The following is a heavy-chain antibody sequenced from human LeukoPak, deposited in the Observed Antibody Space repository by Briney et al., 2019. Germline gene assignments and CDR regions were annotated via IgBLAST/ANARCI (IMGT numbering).Heavy chain of an antibody. CDR2: ISGSSSTI. J-gene: IGHJ4*02. D-gene: IGHD6-19*01. V-gene: IGHV3-48*01. Sequence: GGSLRLSCAASGFTFSSYSMNWVRQAPGKGLEWVSYISGSSSTIYYADSVKGRFTISRDNAKNSLYLQMNSLRAEDTAVYYCARDSYSSGWYGEGEFDYWGQGTLVTVSS. CDR3: ARDSYSSGWYGEGEFDY. CDR1: GFTFSSYS.